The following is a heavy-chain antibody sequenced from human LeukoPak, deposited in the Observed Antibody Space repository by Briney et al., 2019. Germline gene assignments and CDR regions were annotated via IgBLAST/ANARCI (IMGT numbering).Heavy chain of an antibody. Sequence: ASVKVSCKASGGTFSSYAISWVRQAPGQGLEWMGGIIPIFGTANYAQKFQGRVTITTDESTSTAYMELSSLRSEDTAVYYCARCCSGYYYGFDYWGQGTLVTVSS. J-gene: IGHJ4*02. D-gene: IGHD3-22*01. CDR2: IIPIFGTA. CDR3: ARCCSGYYYGFDY. CDR1: GGTFSSYA. V-gene: IGHV1-69*05.